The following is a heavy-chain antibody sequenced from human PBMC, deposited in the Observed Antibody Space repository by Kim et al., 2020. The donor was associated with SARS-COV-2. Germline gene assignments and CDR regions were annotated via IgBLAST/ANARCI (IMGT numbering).Heavy chain of an antibody. CDR3: ARGRWLQSGYYFDY. Sequence: ASVKVSCKASGYTFTGYYMHWVRQAPGQGLEWMGWINPNSGGTNYAQKFQGRVTMTRDTSISTAYMELSRLRSDDTAVYYCARGRWLQSGYYFDYWGQGTLVTVSS. D-gene: IGHD5-12*01. J-gene: IGHJ4*02. V-gene: IGHV1-2*02. CDR1: GYTFTGYY. CDR2: INPNSGGT.